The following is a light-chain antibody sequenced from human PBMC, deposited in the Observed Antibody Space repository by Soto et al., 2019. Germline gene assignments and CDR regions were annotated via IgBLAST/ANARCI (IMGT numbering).Light chain of an antibody. Sequence: EIVLTQSPATLSLSPGERATLSCRASQSVSSYLAWYQQKPGQAPRLLIYDASNSATGIPARFSGSGSGTDFPLTTSSLGPEDFAVYHSKQRSNWPSITFGKGTRLEIK. V-gene: IGKV3-11*01. CDR1: QSVSSY. J-gene: IGKJ5*01. CDR3: KQRSNWPSIT. CDR2: DAS.